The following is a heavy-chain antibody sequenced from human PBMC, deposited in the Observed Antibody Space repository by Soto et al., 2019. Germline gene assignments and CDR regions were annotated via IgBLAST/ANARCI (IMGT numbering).Heavy chain of an antibody. V-gene: IGHV3-30-3*01. J-gene: IGHJ6*02. Sequence: QVQLVESGGGVVQPGRSLRLSCAASGFTFSSYAMHWVRQAPGKGLEWVAVISYDGSNKYYADSVKGRFTISRDNSKNTLYLQMNSLRAEDTAVYYCARDLSAPLGYGDYGVYYYGMDVWGQGTTVTVSS. CDR2: ISYDGSNK. CDR3: ARDLSAPLGYGDYGVYYYGMDV. CDR1: GFTFSSYA. D-gene: IGHD4-17*01.